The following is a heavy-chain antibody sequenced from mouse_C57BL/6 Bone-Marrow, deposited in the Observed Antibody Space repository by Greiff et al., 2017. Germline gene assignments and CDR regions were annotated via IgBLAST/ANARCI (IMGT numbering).Heavy chain of an antibody. J-gene: IGHJ3*01. CDR1: GFTFSDYG. V-gene: IGHV5-15*01. CDR3: ARHEINFAY. Sequence: DVQLVESGGGLVQPGGSLKLSCAASGFTFSDYGMAWVRQAPRKGPEWVAFISNLAYSIYYADTVTGRFTISRENAKNTLYLEMSSLRSEDTAMYYCARHEINFAYWGQGTLVTVSA. CDR2: ISNLAYSI.